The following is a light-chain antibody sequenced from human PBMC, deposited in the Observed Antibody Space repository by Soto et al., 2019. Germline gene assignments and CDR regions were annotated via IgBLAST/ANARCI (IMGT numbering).Light chain of an antibody. J-gene: IGKJ1*01. CDR2: AAS. CDR1: QSISTY. CDR3: QQSYRAPWT. Sequence: DIQMTQSPSSLSASGGDRVTITCRASQSISTYLNWYQCKPGKAPKVVIYAASSLASGVPSRFRGSGSGTEFTLTISSLQAEGFATYYCQQSYRAPWTFGQGTKVDVK. V-gene: IGKV1-39*01.